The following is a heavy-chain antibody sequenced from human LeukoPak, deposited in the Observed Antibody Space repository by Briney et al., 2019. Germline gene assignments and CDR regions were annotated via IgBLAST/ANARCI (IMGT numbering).Heavy chain of an antibody. CDR2: IYYSGST. J-gene: IGHJ4*02. CDR1: GGSISGYY. Sequence: SEALSLTCSVSGGSISGYYWSWIGQPPGRGLEGIGYIYYSGSTYYNPSLKSRVTISVDTSKNQFSLKLSSVTAADTAVYYCARGRVASMVLDYWGQGTLVTVSS. D-gene: IGHD3-10*01. CDR3: ARGRVASMVLDY. V-gene: IGHV4-30-4*08.